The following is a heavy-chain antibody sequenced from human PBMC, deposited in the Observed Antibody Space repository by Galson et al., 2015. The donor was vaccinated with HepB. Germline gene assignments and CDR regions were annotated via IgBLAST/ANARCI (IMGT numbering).Heavy chain of an antibody. J-gene: IGHJ6*02. CDR2: IYYSGST. D-gene: IGHD5-24*01. CDR1: GGSISSGGYS. V-gene: IGHV4-61*08. CDR3: ARGLGWKTSEMDGMDV. Sequence: SETLSLTCAVSGGSISSGGYSWSWIRQPPGKGLEWIGCIYYSGSTYYNPSLKSRVTISVDTSKNQFSLKLSSVTAADTAVYYCARGLGWKTSEMDGMDVWGQGTTVTVSS.